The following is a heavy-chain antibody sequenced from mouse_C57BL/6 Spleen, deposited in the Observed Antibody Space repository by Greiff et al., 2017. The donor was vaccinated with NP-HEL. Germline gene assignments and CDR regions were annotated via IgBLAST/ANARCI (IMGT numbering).Heavy chain of an antibody. D-gene: IGHD2-4*01. V-gene: IGHV1-64*01. CDR3: ARSGDYDWSSYYFDY. Sequence: VQLQQPGAELVKPGASVKLSCKASGYTFTSYWMHWVKQRPGQGLEWIGMIHPNSGSTNYNEKFKNKATLTVDKSSSTAYMQLSSLTSEDSAVYYCARSGDYDWSSYYFDYWGQGTTLTVSS. CDR1: GYTFTSYW. CDR2: IHPNSGST. J-gene: IGHJ2*01.